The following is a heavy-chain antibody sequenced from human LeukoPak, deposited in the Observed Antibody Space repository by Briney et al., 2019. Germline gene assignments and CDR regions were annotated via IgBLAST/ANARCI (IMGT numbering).Heavy chain of an antibody. CDR2: INWNGGST. Sequence: GSLSLSCAASGFPFDDYGMSWVRPAPGKGLEWVSGINWNGGSTGYADSVKGRFTISRDNAKNSLYLQMNSLRAEDTALYYCARAAGYSSGWDYWYFDLWGRGTLVTVSS. J-gene: IGHJ2*01. CDR3: ARAAGYSSGWDYWYFDL. V-gene: IGHV3-20*04. CDR1: GFPFDDYG. D-gene: IGHD6-19*01.